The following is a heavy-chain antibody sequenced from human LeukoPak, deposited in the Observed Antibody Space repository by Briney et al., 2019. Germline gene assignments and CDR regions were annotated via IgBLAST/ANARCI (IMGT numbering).Heavy chain of an antibody. CDR2: IIPIFGTA. J-gene: IGHJ6*03. CDR3: ARVRPYYYYMDV. Sequence: ASVKVSCKASGGTFSSYAISWVRRAPGQGLEWMGGIIPIFGTANYAQKFQGRVAITTDESTSTAYMELSSLRSEDTAVYYCARVRPYYYYMDVWGKGTTVTVSS. CDR1: GGTFSSYA. V-gene: IGHV1-69*05.